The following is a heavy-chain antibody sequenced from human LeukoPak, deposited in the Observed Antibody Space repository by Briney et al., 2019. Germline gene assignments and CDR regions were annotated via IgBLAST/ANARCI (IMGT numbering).Heavy chain of an antibody. CDR1: GFTFSSYA. D-gene: IGHD2-8*02. CDR3: AKDAPGAGGYDI. Sequence: GGSLRLSCAASGFTFSSYAMGWVRQAPGKGLEWVSTISDRGVITYYADSVKGRFTISRDNSKNTLYLQMNSLRAEDTAVYYCAKDAPGAGGYDIWGQGTMVTVSS. CDR2: ISDRGVIT. V-gene: IGHV3-23*01. J-gene: IGHJ3*02.